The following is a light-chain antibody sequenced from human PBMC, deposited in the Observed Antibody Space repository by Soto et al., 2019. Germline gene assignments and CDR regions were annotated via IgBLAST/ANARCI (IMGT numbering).Light chain of an antibody. J-gene: IGLJ1*01. CDR3: FSHRGGDSHG. CDR2: GVT. Sequence: SVLTQPSSVSGAPGQSIPISCTGTNSYVGAYNYVSWYQQYPGKAPKLMIYGVTNRPSGVSNRFSGSQTGNTASLTISGLQAEDEADYYCFSHRGGDSHGFGTGTKVTIL. CDR1: NSYVGAYNY. V-gene: IGLV2-14*01.